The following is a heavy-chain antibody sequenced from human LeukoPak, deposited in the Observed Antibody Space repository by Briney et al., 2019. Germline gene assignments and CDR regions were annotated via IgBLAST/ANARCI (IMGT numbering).Heavy chain of an antibody. Sequence: ASETLSLTCAVYGGSFSGYYWSWIRQPPGKGLEWIGGINHSGSTNYNPSLKSRVTISVDTSKNQFSLKLSSVTAADTAVYYCARHLSRRITMVRGVLDPWGQGTLVTVSS. CDR2: INHSGST. CDR3: ARHLSRRITMVRGVLDP. D-gene: IGHD3-10*01. J-gene: IGHJ5*02. V-gene: IGHV4-34*01. CDR1: GGSFSGYY.